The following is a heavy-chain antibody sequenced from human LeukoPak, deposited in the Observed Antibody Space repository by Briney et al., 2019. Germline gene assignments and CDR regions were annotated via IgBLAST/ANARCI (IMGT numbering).Heavy chain of an antibody. D-gene: IGHD1-26*01. CDR3: TRDGRQWELPSFDY. Sequence: GGSLRLSCAASGFTFGDYAMSWFRQAPGKGLEWVGFIRSKAYGGTTEYAASVKGRFTISRDDSKSIAYLQMNSLKTEDTAVYYCTRDGRQWELPSFDYWGQGTLVTVSS. J-gene: IGHJ4*02. CDR2: IRSKAYGGTT. CDR1: GFTFGDYA. V-gene: IGHV3-49*03.